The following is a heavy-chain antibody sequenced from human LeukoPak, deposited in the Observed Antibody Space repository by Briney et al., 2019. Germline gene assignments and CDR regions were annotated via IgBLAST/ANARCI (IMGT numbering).Heavy chain of an antibody. CDR1: GGSVSSGSYY. J-gene: IGHJ6*02. D-gene: IGHD6-6*01. CDR2: IYYSGST. Sequence: PSETLSLTCTVSGGSVSSGSYYWSWIRQHPGKGLEWIGYIYYSGSTYYNPSLKSRVTISVDTSKNQFSLKLSSVTAADTAVYYCARDSSSSPYYYYGMGVWGQGTTVTVSS. V-gene: IGHV4-31*03. CDR3: ARDSSSSPYYYYGMGV.